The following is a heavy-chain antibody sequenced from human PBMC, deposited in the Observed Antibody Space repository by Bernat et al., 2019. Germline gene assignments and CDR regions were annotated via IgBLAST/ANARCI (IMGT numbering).Heavy chain of an antibody. CDR3: APGIAAAEGY. CDR2: INHSGST. V-gene: IGHV4-34*01. D-gene: IGHD6-13*01. Sequence: QVQLQQWGAGLLKPSETLSLTCAVYGGSFSGYYWSWIHQPPGKGLEWIGEINHSGSTNYNPSLKSRVTISVDTSKNQFSLKLSSVTAADTAVYYCAPGIAAAEGYWGQGTLVTVSS. J-gene: IGHJ4*02. CDR1: GGSFSGYY.